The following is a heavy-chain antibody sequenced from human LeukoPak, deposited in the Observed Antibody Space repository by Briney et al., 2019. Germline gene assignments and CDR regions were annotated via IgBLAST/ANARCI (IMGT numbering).Heavy chain of an antibody. CDR3: ARGGEHGSGSYYNV. V-gene: IGHV4-30-2*01. CDR1: GGSISSGGYS. CDR2: IYHSGST. Sequence: SETLSLTCAVSGGSISSGGYSWSWIRQPPGKGLEWNGYIYHSGSTYYNPSLKSRVTISVDRSKNQFSLKLSSVTAADTAVYYCARGGEHGSGSYYNVWGQGTLVTVSS. D-gene: IGHD3-10*01. J-gene: IGHJ4*02.